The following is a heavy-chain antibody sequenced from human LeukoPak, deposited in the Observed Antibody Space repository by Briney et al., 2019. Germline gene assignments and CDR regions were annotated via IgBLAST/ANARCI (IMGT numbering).Heavy chain of an antibody. CDR1: GGSISSYY. CDR2: IYTSGST. Sequence: KPSETLSLTCTVSGGSISSYYWSWIRQPAGKGREWIGRIYTSGSTNYNPSLKSRVTISVDKSKNQFSLKLSSVTAADTAVYYCARLAAISGSDYPDDWGQGTLVTVSS. CDR3: ARLAAISGSDYPDD. J-gene: IGHJ4*02. V-gene: IGHV4-4*07. D-gene: IGHD1-26*01.